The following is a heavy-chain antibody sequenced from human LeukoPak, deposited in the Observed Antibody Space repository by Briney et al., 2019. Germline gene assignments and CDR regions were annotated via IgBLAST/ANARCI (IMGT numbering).Heavy chain of an antibody. J-gene: IGHJ6*02. D-gene: IGHD2-15*01. CDR3: TRPLGYCSGGSCYPKSWYYYYYGMDV. CDR2: IRSKAYGGTT. V-gene: IGHV3-49*04. CDR1: GFTFGDYA. Sequence: GGSLRLSCTASGFTFGDYAMSWVRQAPGKGLEWVGFIRSKAYGGTTEYAASVKGRFTISRDDSKSIAYLQMNSLKTEDTPVYYCTRPLGYCSGGSCYPKSWYYYYYGMDVWGQGTTVTVSS.